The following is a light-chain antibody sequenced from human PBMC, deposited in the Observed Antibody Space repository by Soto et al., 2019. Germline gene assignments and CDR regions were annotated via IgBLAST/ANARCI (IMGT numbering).Light chain of an antibody. CDR1: TGAVTNGHY. J-gene: IGLJ1*01. CDR3: LLSYNGPYV. Sequence: QAVVTQEPSLTASPGGTVPLTCGSSTGAVTNGHYPYWFQQKPGQAPRTLIYDTTNRHSWTPARFSGSLLGGKAALTLSGAQPEDEAEYYCLLSYNGPYVFGTGTKATVL. CDR2: DTT. V-gene: IGLV7-46*01.